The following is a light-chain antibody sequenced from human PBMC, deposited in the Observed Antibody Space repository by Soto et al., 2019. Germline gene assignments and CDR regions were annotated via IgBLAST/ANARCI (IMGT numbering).Light chain of an antibody. J-gene: IGKJ1*01. CDR1: QDISNY. CDR2: DAS. V-gene: IGKV1-33*01. Sequence: DIQMTQSPSSLSASVGDRVTITCQASQDISNYLNWYQQKPGKAPKLLIYDASNLETGVPSRFSGSGSGPDFTFTISSLQPEDIATYYCQQYDNLPPAWTFGQGTKVDIK. CDR3: QQYDNLPPAWT.